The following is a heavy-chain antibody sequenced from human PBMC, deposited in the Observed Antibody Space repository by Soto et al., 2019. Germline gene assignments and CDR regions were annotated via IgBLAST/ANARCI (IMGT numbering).Heavy chain of an antibody. D-gene: IGHD2-21*01. J-gene: IGHJ3*02. Sequence: EVQLLESGGGLVQPGGSLRLSCTASGFTFSSSAMNWVRQAPGQGLERVASVSENGGSRGGTYYADSVKGRFTISRDNSKNTLYLQMDSLRGADTAVYYCASAKAVVIAALGIWGQGTMVTVSS. CDR2: VSENGGSRGGT. V-gene: IGHV3-23*01. CDR3: ASAKAVVIAALGI. CDR1: GFTFSSSA.